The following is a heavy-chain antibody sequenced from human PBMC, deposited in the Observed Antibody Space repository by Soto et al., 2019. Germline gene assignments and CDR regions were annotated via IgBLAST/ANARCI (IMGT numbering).Heavy chain of an antibody. J-gene: IGHJ6*03. V-gene: IGHV3-11*01. D-gene: IGHD2-15*01. CDR1: GFTFSDYY. CDR2: ISSGGSAM. CDR3: ARLRDYCTGGRCYSGYYYYMDV. Sequence: GGSLRLSCAASGFTFSDYYMSWIRQAPGKGLEWVSYISSGGSAMYVADSVKGRFTISRDNAKNSLYLQMNSLRAEDTAVYYCARLRDYCTGGRCYSGYYYYMDVWGKGTTVTVSS.